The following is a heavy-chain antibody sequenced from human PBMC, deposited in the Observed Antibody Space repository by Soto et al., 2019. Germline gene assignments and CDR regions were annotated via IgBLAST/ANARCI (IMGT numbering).Heavy chain of an antibody. CDR2: INPNSGGT. CDR1: GYGITGYY. D-gene: IGHD3-10*01. Sequence: HVSCQASGYGITGYYRHWVRQEKEQGLEWMGWINPNSGGTNYAQKFQGRVTMTRDTSISTAYMELSRLRSDDTAVYYCARDLWFGELYAFDIWGQGTMVTVSS. CDR3: ARDLWFGELYAFDI. J-gene: IGHJ3*02. V-gene: IGHV1-2*02.